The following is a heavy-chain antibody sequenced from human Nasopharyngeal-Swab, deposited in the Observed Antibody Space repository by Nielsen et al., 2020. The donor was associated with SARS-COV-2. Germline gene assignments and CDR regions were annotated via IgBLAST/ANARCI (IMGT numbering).Heavy chain of an antibody. J-gene: IGHJ4*02. CDR1: GYAFTGYY. D-gene: IGHD3-10*01. V-gene: IGHV1-18*04. CDR3: ARTYGSGSYPVDY. Sequence: ASVKVSCKASGYAFTGYYMHWVRQAPGQGLEWMGWISAYNGNTNYAQKLQGRVTMTTDTSTSTAYMELRSLRSDDTAVYYCARTYGSGSYPVDYWGQGTLVTVSS. CDR2: ISAYNGNT.